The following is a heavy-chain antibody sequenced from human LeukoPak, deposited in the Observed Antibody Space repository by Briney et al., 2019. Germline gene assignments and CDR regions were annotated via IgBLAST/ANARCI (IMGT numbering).Heavy chain of an antibody. V-gene: IGHV3-30*02. Sequence: GGSLRLSCAAPGFTFTSYGMHWFRQAPGKGLEWVAFIRYDGSNKYTADSVKGRLTISRDNSKSTLYLQMNSLRDEDTAVYYCAKDPGDYWGQGTLVTVSS. J-gene: IGHJ4*02. CDR1: GFTFTSYG. CDR2: IRYDGSNK. CDR3: AKDPGDY.